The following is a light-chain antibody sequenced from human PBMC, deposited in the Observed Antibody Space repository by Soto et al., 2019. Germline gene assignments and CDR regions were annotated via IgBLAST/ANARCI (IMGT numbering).Light chain of an antibody. CDR3: QQGHSSPVT. CDR1: QNIGNY. V-gene: IGKV1-39*01. Sequence: DLQMTQSPSSLSASVGDRVTISCRASQNIGNYLNWYQQSPGKAPNLLIYTASSLQSGVPSRFSGSQSGTDFTLTINSLQPEDFATYYCQQGHSSPVTFGQGTRLEI. CDR2: TAS. J-gene: IGKJ5*01.